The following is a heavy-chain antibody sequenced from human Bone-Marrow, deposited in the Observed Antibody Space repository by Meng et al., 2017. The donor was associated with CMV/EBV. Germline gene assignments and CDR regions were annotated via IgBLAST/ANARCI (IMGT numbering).Heavy chain of an antibody. V-gene: IGHV3-48*03. Sequence: GESLKISCAASGFSYSSYEMHWVRQAPGKGLEWVSYISSSGNTRYYADSVKGRFTISRDYAKNSLYLQMNSLRAEYTAVYYCARALVRGVPYSDYYYYYGMDVWGQGTTVTVSS. CDR2: ISSSGNTR. CDR1: GFSYSSYE. CDR3: ARALVRGVPYSDYYYYYGMDV. D-gene: IGHD3-10*01. J-gene: IGHJ6*02.